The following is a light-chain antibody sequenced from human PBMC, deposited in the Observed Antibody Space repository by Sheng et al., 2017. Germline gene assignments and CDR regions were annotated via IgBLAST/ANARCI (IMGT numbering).Light chain of an antibody. J-gene: IGLJ3*02. Sequence: QSVMTQTPSLSGTPGQRVTISCSGSSSNIGSNYVYWYQQFPGKAPKLLIYRNDQRPSGVPDRFSGSKSGTSAYLVISGLRSEDEADYYCAHGMAPRLRRVFGGRDLKLTV. CDR2: RND. CDR1: SSNIGSNY. CDR3: AHGMAPRLRRV. V-gene: IGLV1-47*01.